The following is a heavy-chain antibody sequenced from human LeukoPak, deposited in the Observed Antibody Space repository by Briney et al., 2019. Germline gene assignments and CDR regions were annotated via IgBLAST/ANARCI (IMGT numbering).Heavy chain of an antibody. Sequence: SVKVSCXASGGTFSSYAISWVRLAPGQGLEWMGGIIPIFGAANYAQKFQGRVTITTDESTSTAYMELSSLRSEDTAVYYCARTPPYYYDSSGYYYEYFQHWGQGTLVTVSS. CDR3: ARTPPYYYDSSGYYYEYFQH. V-gene: IGHV1-69*05. J-gene: IGHJ1*01. CDR1: GGTFSSYA. CDR2: IIPIFGAA. D-gene: IGHD3-22*01.